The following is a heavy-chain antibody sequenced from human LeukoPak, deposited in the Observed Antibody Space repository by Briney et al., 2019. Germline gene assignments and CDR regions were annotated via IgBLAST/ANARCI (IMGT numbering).Heavy chain of an antibody. J-gene: IGHJ5*02. Sequence: ASVKVSCKASGYTFTGYYMHWVRQAPGQGLEWMGWINPNSGGTNYAQKFQGRVTMTRDTSISTAYVELSRLRSDDTAVYYCASAYCSSTSCFHSWFDPWGQGTLVTVSS. CDR2: INPNSGGT. D-gene: IGHD2-2*01. CDR1: GYTFTGYY. V-gene: IGHV1-2*02. CDR3: ASAYCSSTSCFHSWFDP.